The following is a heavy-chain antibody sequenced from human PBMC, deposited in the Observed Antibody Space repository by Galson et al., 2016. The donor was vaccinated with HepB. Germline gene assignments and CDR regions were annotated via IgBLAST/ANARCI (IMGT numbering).Heavy chain of an antibody. Sequence: SLRLSCAASGFSFGSYGMHWVRQAPGKGLEWVAVILYDGSKKYYADSVKGRFTISRDNAKSSLYLQMDSLRAEDTAVFYCARVAYTDEGFDMWGQGTMVTVSS. CDR3: ARVAYTDEGFDM. CDR2: ILYDGSKK. J-gene: IGHJ3*02. CDR1: GFSFGSYG. D-gene: IGHD2-21*01. V-gene: IGHV3-30*03.